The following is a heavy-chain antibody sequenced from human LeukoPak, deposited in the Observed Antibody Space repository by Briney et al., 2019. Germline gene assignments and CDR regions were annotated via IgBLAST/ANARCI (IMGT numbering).Heavy chain of an antibody. CDR1: GFTVSSNY. J-gene: IGHJ4*02. CDR2: IYRGGST. V-gene: IGHV3-53*01. Sequence: PGGSLRLSCAASGFTVSSNYMSWVRQAPGKGLEWVSVIYRGGSTYYADSVKGRFTISRDNSENTLHLQMNSLRAEDTAVYYCAKRIGYCSGGSCYPGTAVDYWGQGTLVTVSS. D-gene: IGHD2-15*01. CDR3: AKRIGYCSGGSCYPGTAVDY.